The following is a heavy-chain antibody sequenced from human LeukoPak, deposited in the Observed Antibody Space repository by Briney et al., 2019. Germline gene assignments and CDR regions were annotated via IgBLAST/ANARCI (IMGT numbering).Heavy chain of an antibody. V-gene: IGHV3-23*01. J-gene: IGHJ4*02. Sequence: PGGSLRLSCAASGFTFSSYAMSWVRQAPGKGLEWVSAISGSGRSTYYADSVKGRFTISRDNSKTTLYLQMEGLGAEDTAVYYCVKCNPGYLLDYWGQGTLVTVSS. CDR2: ISGSGRST. D-gene: IGHD5-18*01. CDR1: GFTFSSYA. CDR3: VKCNPGYLLDY.